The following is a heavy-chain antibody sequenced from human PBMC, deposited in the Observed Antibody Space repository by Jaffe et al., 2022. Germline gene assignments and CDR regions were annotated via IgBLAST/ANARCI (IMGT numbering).Heavy chain of an antibody. J-gene: IGHJ6*04. D-gene: IGHD2-2*01. V-gene: IGHV3-43*01. CDR1: GFTFDDYT. CDR3: AKAGDSSTGMDV. Sequence: EVQLVESGGVVVQPGGSLRLSCAASGFTFDDYTMHWVRQAPGKGLEWVSLISWDGGSTYYADSVKGRFTISRDNSKNSLYLQMNSLRTEDTALYYCAKAGDSSTGMDVWGKGTTVTVSS. CDR2: ISWDGGST.